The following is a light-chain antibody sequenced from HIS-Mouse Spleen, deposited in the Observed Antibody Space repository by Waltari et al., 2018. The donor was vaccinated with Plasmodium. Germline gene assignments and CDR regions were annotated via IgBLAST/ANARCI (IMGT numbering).Light chain of an antibody. CDR2: GAS. J-gene: IGKJ3*01. CDR3: QQYNNWSFT. CDR1: QRVSSN. Sequence: EIVMTQSPATLSVSPGVRATLSCRASQRVSSNLAWYQQKPGQAPRLLIYGASTRATGIPARFSGSGSGTEFTLTISSLQSEDFAVYYCQQYNNWSFTFGPGTKVDIK. V-gene: IGKV3-15*01.